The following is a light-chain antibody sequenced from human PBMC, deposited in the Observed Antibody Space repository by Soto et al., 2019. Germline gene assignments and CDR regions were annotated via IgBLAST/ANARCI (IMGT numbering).Light chain of an antibody. CDR2: DAS. V-gene: IGKV3-11*01. CDR1: QSVSSY. Sequence: EIVLTQSPATLSLSPGERATLSCRASQSVSSYLAWYQQKPGQAPRLLIYDASNRATGIPARFSGSGSGTDFTLTISSFEPEDFAVYYCQQRSNWPTFGGGTKVDIK. J-gene: IGKJ4*01. CDR3: QQRSNWPT.